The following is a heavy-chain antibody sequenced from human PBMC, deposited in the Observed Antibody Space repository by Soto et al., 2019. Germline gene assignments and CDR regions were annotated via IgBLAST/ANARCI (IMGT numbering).Heavy chain of an antibody. Sequence: QLQLHESGPGLVRPSETLSLTCAVSGGSIRISDYFWGWIRQPPGRALEWIASIYHSGSTYYNPTLKSRFTVSVDTSNNQFALTLNSVTAADTAIYYCARDSGWFDPWGQGTLVTVSS. CDR2: IYHSGST. CDR1: GGSIRISDYF. V-gene: IGHV4-39*01. D-gene: IGHD7-27*01. J-gene: IGHJ5*02. CDR3: ARDSGWFDP.